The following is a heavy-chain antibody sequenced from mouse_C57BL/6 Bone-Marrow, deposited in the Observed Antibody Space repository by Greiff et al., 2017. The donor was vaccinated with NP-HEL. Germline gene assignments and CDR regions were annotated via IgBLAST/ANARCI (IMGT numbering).Heavy chain of an antibody. Sequence: VQLQQSGAELVKPGASVKLSFTSSFSPFPSSPLPFFPPLSFPFLSWIWWFYPGSGSIKYNEKFKDKATLTADKSSSTVYMELSRLTSEDSAVYFCARHERAVVARGYFDVWGTGTTVTVSS. D-gene: IGHD1-1*01. CDR1: FSPFPSSP. CDR3: ARHERAVVARGYFDV. CDR2: FYPGSGSI. V-gene: IGHV1-62-2*01. J-gene: IGHJ1*03.